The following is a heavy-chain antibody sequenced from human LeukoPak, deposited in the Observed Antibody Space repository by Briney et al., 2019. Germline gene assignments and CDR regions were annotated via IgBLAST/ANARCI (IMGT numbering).Heavy chain of an antibody. CDR3: ARVGPPLYYYYYYMDV. CDR2: IRPYNGNT. Sequence: GASVKVSCKASGYTFTSHDISWVRQAPGQGLEWMGWIRPYNGNTNYAQKLQGRVTMTTDTSTSTAYMELRSLRSDDTAVYYCARVGPPLYYYYYYMDVWGKGTTVTVSS. V-gene: IGHV1-18*01. CDR1: GYTFTSHD. J-gene: IGHJ6*03.